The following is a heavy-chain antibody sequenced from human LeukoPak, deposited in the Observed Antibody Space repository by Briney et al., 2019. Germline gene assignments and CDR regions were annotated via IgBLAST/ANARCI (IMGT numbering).Heavy chain of an antibody. J-gene: IGHJ3*02. Sequence: ASVKVSCEASGYTFSGYYMHWVRQAPGQGLEWMGWIYPSSGDTKYAQKFQGRVTVTRDTSISTAFMEVSRLTSDDTAVYYCARSGSDAFDIWGQGTMVTVSS. CDR1: GYTFSGYY. V-gene: IGHV1-2*02. CDR2: IYPSSGDT. D-gene: IGHD1-26*01. CDR3: ARSGSDAFDI.